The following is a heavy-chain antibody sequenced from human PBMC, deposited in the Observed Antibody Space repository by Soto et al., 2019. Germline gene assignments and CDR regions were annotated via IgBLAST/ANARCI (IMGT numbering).Heavy chain of an antibody. J-gene: IGHJ5*02. V-gene: IGHV4-39*01. CDR3: ARHSQRDSSNWYWRAP. CDR1: VGSISSPTYY. D-gene: IGHD6-13*01. CDR2: IYYSGST. Sequence: PSETLSLTCTVSVGSISSPTYYWCWIRQPPGKGLEWIGSIYYSGSTYYNPSLKSRVTISVDASKNQFSLKLNSVTAADTAVHYCARHSQRDSSNWYWRAPWGQGTLVTVSS.